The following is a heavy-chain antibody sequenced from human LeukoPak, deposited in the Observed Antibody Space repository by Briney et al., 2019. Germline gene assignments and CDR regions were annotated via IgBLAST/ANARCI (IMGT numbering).Heavy chain of an antibody. CDR2: IKHDGSEK. Sequence: GWVRLLFVECGVSFDSKWRGWPRQAQGKGLEWVGNIKHDGSEKYYVDSVKGRFTISRDNAKNSLYLDMNSLRVEDTAIYYCTRDFDPWGQGTLVTVSS. J-gene: IGHJ5*02. CDR1: GVSFDSKW. CDR3: TRDFDP. V-gene: IGHV3-7*01.